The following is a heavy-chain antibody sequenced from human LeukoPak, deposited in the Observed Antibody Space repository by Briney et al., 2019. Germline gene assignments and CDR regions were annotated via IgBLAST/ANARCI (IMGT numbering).Heavy chain of an antibody. V-gene: IGHV4-39*07. CDR3: ARSKYSYPVDY. CDR2: IYYSGST. D-gene: IGHD5-18*01. CDR1: GGSISSSSYY. J-gene: IGHJ4*02. Sequence: PSETLSLTCTVSGGSISSSSYYWGWIRQPPGKGLEWIGSIYYSGSTYYNPSLKSRVTISVDTSKNQFSLKLSSVTAADTAVYYCARSKYSYPVDYWGQGTLVTVSS.